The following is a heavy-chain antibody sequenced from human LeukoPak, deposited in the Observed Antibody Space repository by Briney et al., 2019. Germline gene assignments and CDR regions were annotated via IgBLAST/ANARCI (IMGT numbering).Heavy chain of an antibody. CDR3: TTVPRYSGYERSRRYFDY. CDR2: IYSGGST. CDR1: GFTVSSNY. D-gene: IGHD5-12*01. Sequence: GGSLRLSCAASGFTVSSNYMSWVRQAPGKGLEWVSVIYSGGSTYYADSVKGRFTISRDNSKNTLYLQMNSLKTEDTAVYYCTTVPRYSGYERSRRYFDYWGQGTLVTVSS. J-gene: IGHJ4*02. V-gene: IGHV3-66*01.